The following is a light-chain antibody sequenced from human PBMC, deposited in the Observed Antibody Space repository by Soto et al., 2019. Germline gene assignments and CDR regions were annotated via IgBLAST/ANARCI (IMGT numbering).Light chain of an antibody. J-gene: IGKJ3*01. V-gene: IGKV1-5*01. CDR1: QSISSW. CDR2: DAS. CDR3: QQYNSPIFT. Sequence: DLQMTQSPSTLSASVGDRVTITCRASQSISSWLAWYQQKPGKAPKLLIYDASSLESGVPSRFSGSGSGTEFTLTISSLQPDDFATYYCQQYNSPIFTFGPGTKVDIK.